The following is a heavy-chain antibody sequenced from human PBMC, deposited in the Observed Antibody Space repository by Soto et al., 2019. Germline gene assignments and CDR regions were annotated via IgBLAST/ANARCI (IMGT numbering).Heavy chain of an antibody. Sequence: GGSLRFPCAASGFTFSAYWMHWDRQAQGNGLVWVSRTNTDGPATTYADSVEGRFTISRCNAKNRLYLQMNSLRAEDTAVYYCRRGHFYGMDVGCQETTETVSS. J-gene: IGHJ6*02. CDR2: TNTDGPAT. CDR1: GFTFSAYW. CDR3: RRGHFYGMDV. V-gene: IGHV3-74*03.